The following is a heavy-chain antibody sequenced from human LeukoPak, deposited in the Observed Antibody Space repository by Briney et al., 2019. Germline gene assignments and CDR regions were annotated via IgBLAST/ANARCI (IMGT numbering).Heavy chain of an antibody. CDR1: GFTFDDYA. Sequence: GRSLRLSCAASGFTFDDYAMHWVRQAPGKGLEWVSGISWNSGSIGYADSVKGRFTISRDNAKSSLYLQMNSLRDEDTAVYYCARDFPPLDYWGQGTLVTVSS. CDR3: ARDFPPLDY. V-gene: IGHV3-9*01. J-gene: IGHJ4*02. CDR2: ISWNSGSI.